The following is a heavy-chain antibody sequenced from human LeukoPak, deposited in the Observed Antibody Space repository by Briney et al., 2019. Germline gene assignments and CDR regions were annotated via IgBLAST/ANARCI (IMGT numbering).Heavy chain of an antibody. V-gene: IGHV4-4*07. J-gene: IGHJ4*02. CDR1: GGSISSYY. D-gene: IGHD3-3*01. CDR2: IYTSGST. CDR3: ARNPSGFLRNFDY. Sequence: SETLSLTCTVSGGSISSYYWSWIRQPAGKGLEWIGRIYTSGSTNYNPSLKSRVTISLDTSTSNNQFSLRLSSVTAADTAVYYCARNPSGFLRNFDYWGQGTLVTVSS.